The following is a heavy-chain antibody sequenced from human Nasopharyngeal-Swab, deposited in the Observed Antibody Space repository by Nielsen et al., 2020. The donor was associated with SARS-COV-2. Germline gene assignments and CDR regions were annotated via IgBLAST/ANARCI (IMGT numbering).Heavy chain of an antibody. Sequence: GESLKISCKGSGYSFSNYWIAWVRQMPGKGLEWMGIIYPGDSDTRYSPSFQGQVTISADKSISTVYLQWSSLKASDTAMYYCVKTYYYGSGRTIWFDPWGQGTFVTVSS. CDR3: VKTYYYGSGRTIWFDP. V-gene: IGHV5-51*01. CDR2: IYPGDSDT. J-gene: IGHJ5*02. D-gene: IGHD3-10*01. CDR1: GYSFSNYW.